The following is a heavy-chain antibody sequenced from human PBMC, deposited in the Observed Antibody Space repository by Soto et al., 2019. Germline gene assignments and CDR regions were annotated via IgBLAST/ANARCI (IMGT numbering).Heavy chain of an antibody. CDR3: ARTSMQSRGYSYGHGGMDV. CDR2: IDPSDSYT. D-gene: IGHD5-18*01. V-gene: IGHV5-10-1*01. Sequence: EVQLVQSGAEVKKPGESLRISCKGSGYSFTSYWISWVRQMPGKGLEWMGRIDPSDSYTNYSPSFQGHVTISADKSISTASLQWSSLKASDTAMYYCARTSMQSRGYSYGHGGMDVWGQGTTVTVSS. CDR1: GYSFTSYW. J-gene: IGHJ6*02.